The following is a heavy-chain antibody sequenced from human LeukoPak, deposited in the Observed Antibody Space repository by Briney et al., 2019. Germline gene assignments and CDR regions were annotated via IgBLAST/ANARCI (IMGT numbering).Heavy chain of an antibody. J-gene: IGHJ6*04. CDR3: ARNSSDWYGYMDV. D-gene: IGHD6-19*01. Sequence: ASVKVSCKASGYTFTRYGISWVRQAPGQGLEWMGWVSTYNGYANYAQKIQGRVTMTTETSTSTAYMELRSLRSDDTAVYYCARNSSDWYGYMDVWGKGTTVTVSS. CDR2: VSTYNGYA. CDR1: GYTFTRYG. V-gene: IGHV1-18*01.